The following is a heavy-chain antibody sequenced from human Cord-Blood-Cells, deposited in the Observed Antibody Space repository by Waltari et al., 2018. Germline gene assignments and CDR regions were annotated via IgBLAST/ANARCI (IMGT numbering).Heavy chain of an antibody. CDR3: ARSPMYSSGWLNY. J-gene: IGHJ4*02. CDR2: IKQDGSEK. CDR1: GFTFSSYW. V-gene: IGHV3-7*01. D-gene: IGHD6-19*01. Sequence: EVQLVESGGGLVQPGGSLRLSCAASGFTFSSYWMSWVRQAPGKGREWGANIKQDGSEKYYVDSVKGRVTISRDNAKNSLYLQMNSLRAEDTAVYYCARSPMYSSGWLNYWGQGTLVTVSS.